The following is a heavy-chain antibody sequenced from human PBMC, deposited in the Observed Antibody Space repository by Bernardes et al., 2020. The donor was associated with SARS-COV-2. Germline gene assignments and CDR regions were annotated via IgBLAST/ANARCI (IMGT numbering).Heavy chain of an antibody. Sequence: GGSLRLSCAASGFTVRSNYMSWVRQAPGKGLEWVANIKQDGSEIYYVDSVKGRFTISRDNAKKLLYLQMNSLRAEDTAVYYCARDRAWGEPNGMDDGGQGPTVTGSS. CDR2: IKQDGSEI. CDR3: ARDRAWGEPNGMDD. D-gene: IGHD3-16*01. CDR1: GFTVRSNY. V-gene: IGHV3-7*01. J-gene: IGHJ6*02.